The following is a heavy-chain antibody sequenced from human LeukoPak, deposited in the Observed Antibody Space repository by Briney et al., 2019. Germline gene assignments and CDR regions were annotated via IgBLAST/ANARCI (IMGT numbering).Heavy chain of an antibody. V-gene: IGHV4-59*01. CDR2: IYYSGST. J-gene: IGHJ4*02. Sequence: SETLSLTCTVSSGSISSYYWSWIRQPPGKGLEWIGYIYYSGSTNYNPSLKSRVTISVDTSKNQFSLKLSSVTAADMAVYYCARRNLLADFDYWGQGTLVTVSS. D-gene: IGHD1-14*01. CDR1: SGSISSYY. CDR3: ARRNLLADFDY.